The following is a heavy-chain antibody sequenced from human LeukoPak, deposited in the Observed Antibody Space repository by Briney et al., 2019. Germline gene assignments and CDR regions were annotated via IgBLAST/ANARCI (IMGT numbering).Heavy chain of an antibody. D-gene: IGHD4-17*01. J-gene: IGHJ4*02. CDR2: INPSGGST. CDR1: GYTFTSYY. CDR3: ARDLTYSYGDHDYYFDY. Sequence: GASVKVSCKASGYTFTSYYMHWVRQAPGQGLEWMGIINPSGGSTSYAQKFQGRVTMTRDMSTSTVYMELSSLRSEDTAVYYCARDLTYSYGDHDYYFDYWGQGTLVTVSS. V-gene: IGHV1-46*01.